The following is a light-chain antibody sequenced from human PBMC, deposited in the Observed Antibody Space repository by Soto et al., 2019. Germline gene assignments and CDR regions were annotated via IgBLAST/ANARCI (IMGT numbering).Light chain of an antibody. CDR2: ETS. CDR3: QQYKNWPYT. Sequence: IVMTQSPATLSVSPGERATLSCRASQSVSSKVAWYQQKPGQPPRLLVYETSTRATGIPARVSGSGSGTEFTLTISSLQSEDFAVYFCQQYKNWPYTFGQGTKLEIK. CDR1: QSVSSK. V-gene: IGKV3-15*01. J-gene: IGKJ2*01.